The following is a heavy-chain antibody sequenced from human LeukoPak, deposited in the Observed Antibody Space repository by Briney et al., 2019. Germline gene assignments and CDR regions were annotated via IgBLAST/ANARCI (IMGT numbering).Heavy chain of an antibody. D-gene: IGHD4-11*01. CDR2: INPNSGGT. V-gene: IGHV1-2*02. CDR3: ARVGYSNSYDY. Sequence: ASVKVSCKASGYTFTRYYMHWVRQAPGQGLEWMGWINPNSGGTNYAQKYQGRLTITWDTSISTAYMELSSLGSDDTAVYYCARVGYSNSYDYWGQGTLVTVSS. CDR1: GYTFTRYY. J-gene: IGHJ4*02.